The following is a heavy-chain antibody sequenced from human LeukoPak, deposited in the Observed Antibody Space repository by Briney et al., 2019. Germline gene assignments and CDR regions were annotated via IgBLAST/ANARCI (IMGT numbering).Heavy chain of an antibody. J-gene: IGHJ3*02. CDR3: ARGFGNGAFDI. CDR1: GGSFSGYY. V-gene: IGHV4-34*01. Sequence: SETLSLTCAVYGGSFSGYYWSWIRQPPGKGLEWIGEINHSGSTNYNPSLKSRVTISVDTSKNQFSLKLSSVTAADTAVYYCARGFGNGAFDIWGQGTIVTASS. D-gene: IGHD4-23*01. CDR2: INHSGST.